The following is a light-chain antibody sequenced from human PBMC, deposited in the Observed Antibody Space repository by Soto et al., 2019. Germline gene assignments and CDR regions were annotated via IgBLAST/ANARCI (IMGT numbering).Light chain of an antibody. CDR1: QSVYGD. Sequence: EIVMTQFPATLSVSPRESATLLCRASQSVYGDLAWYQQKPGQAPRLLIYRASTRATGIPARFSGSGSGTEFTLTISSLQSEDVAVCYCQQYSSWPPRLTFGGGTKVDIK. CDR2: RAS. V-gene: IGKV3-15*01. J-gene: IGKJ4*01. CDR3: QQYSSWPPRLT.